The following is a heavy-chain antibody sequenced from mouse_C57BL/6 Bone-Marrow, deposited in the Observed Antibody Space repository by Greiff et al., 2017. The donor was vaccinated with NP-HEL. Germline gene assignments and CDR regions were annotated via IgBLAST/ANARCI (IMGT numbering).Heavy chain of an antibody. V-gene: IGHV5-4*01. Sequence: VQLKESGGGLVKPGGSLKLSCAASGFTFSSYAMSWVRQTPEKRLEWVATISDGGSYTSYPDNVKGRFTISRNNAKNNLYLQMSHLKSEDTAMYYCARGPPSPYYAMDYWGQGTSVTVSS. CDR3: ARGPPSPYYAMDY. CDR1: GFTFSSYA. J-gene: IGHJ4*01. CDR2: ISDGGSYT. D-gene: IGHD2-10*02.